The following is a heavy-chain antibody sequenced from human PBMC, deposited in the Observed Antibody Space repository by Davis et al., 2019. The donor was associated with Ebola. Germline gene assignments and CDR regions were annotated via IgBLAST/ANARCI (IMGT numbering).Heavy chain of an antibody. CDR3: ARGFYTTDWYYFDY. Sequence: ASVKVSCKASGYTFTNYYVHWVRQAPGQGLEWMGIINPSGGSTSYAQKFQGRLTMTTDTSTNTVYMELTNLRSDDTAVYYCARGFYTTDWYYFDYWGQGSLVTVSS. J-gene: IGHJ4*02. CDR1: GYTFTNYY. V-gene: IGHV1-46*01. D-gene: IGHD1-1*01. CDR2: INPSGGST.